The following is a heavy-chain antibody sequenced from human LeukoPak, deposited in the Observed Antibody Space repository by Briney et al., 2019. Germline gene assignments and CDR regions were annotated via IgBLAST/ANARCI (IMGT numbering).Heavy chain of an antibody. CDR2: IHHSGGT. CDR1: DGSITTNR. D-gene: IGHD2-21*01. CDR3: EPDWRFCGGEGCVGT. Sequence: SETLSPTCSVSDGSITTNRWSWTRQPPGRGLEWIGYIHHSGGTDSTPSLKSRLTISIDTSKSQFSLKLTSVTAADTAVYYCEPDWRFCGGEGCVGTWGQGTLITVSS. V-gene: IGHV4-59*01. J-gene: IGHJ4*02.